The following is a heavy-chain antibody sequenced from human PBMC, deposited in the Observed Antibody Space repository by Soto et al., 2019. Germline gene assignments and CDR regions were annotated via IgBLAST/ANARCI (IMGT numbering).Heavy chain of an antibody. J-gene: IGHJ5*01. CDR2: IATYNTNR. CDR3: ARVLRGVLNWFDY. D-gene: IGHD3-10*01. CDR1: GDTFSNFG. V-gene: IGHV1-18*01. Sequence: VNFSCKTSGDTFSNFGLSSVRQAPGQGLEWMGWIATYNTNRNYAQKFQGRLTLTTDTSTSTAYMELKSLGYDDTAVYYCARVLRGVLNWFDYWGQGTLVTV.